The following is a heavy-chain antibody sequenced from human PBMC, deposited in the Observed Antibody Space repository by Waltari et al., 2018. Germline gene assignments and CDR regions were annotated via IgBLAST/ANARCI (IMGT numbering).Heavy chain of an antibody. CDR1: GGSISSYY. CDR3: ARGESSGYYYGVWFDP. Sequence: QVQLQESGPGLVKPSETLSLTCTVSGGSISSYYWSWIRQPPGKGLEWIGYIYYSGSTNYNPSLKSRVTISVDTSKNQCSLKLSSVTAADTAVYYCARGESSGYYYGVWFDPWGQGTLVTVSS. V-gene: IGHV4-59*01. D-gene: IGHD3-22*01. CDR2: IYYSGST. J-gene: IGHJ5*02.